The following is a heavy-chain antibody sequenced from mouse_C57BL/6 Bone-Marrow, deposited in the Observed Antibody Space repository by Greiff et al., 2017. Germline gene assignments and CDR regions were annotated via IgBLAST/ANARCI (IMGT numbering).Heavy chain of an antibody. CDR3: ARKGAMDD. CDR1: GFSLTSYG. Sequence: QVQLQQSGPGLVQPSQSLSITCTVSGFSLTSYGVHWVRQSPGKGLEWLGVIWSGGSTDYNAAFISRLSISKDNSKSQVFFKMTSLQADDTAIYYCARKGAMDDWGQGTSVTVSS. J-gene: IGHJ4*01. CDR2: IWSGGST. V-gene: IGHV2-2*01.